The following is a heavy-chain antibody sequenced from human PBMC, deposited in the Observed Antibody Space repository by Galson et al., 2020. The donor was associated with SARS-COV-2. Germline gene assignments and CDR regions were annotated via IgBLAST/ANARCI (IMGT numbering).Heavy chain of an antibody. CDR2: IYPGDSET. CDR3: ARQLIGNTPHDAYGGYDLDY. Sequence: KIGESLKISCKVSGYSFTNFWIGWVRQMPGKGLEWMGIIYPGDSETRYSPSFQGQIVISADKSINTAYLQWISLKASDTAMYYCARQLIGNTPHDAYGGYDLDYWGQGTLVTVSS. J-gene: IGHJ4*02. D-gene: IGHD5-12*01. CDR1: GYSFTNFW. V-gene: IGHV5-51*01.